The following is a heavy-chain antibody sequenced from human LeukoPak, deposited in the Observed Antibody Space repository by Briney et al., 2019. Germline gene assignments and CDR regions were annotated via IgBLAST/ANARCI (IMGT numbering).Heavy chain of an antibody. CDR2: ISSSGTYM. V-gene: IGHV3-21*01. CDR3: AKDVRSDYFDS. Sequence: GGSLRLSCAASGFTFSSYAMSWVRQAPGKGLEWVSAISSSGTYMYYADSVKGRFTISRDNANNSLYLQMDSLRAEDTAVYYCAKDVRSDYFDSWGQGTLVTVSS. J-gene: IGHJ4*02. CDR1: GFTFSSYA.